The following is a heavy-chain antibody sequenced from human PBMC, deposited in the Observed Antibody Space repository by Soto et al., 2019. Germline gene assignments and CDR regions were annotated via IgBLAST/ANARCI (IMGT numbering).Heavy chain of an antibody. J-gene: IGHJ4*02. D-gene: IGHD2-21*02. Sequence: SYTLSITFTFAENAISDSRYYWSWIRQPPGKGLEWIGYIFYSGSTKYNPSLKSRATISIDTSKNQVSLKLSSVTAEDTAVYYCATLPRGHWGQGTLVTAPQ. CDR3: ATLPRGH. V-gene: IGHV4-61*05. CDR1: ENAISDSRYY. CDR2: IFYSGST.